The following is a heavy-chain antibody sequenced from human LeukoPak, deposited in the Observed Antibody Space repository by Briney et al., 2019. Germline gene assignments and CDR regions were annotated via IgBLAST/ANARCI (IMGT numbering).Heavy chain of an antibody. CDR3: ASTIVVVPAAIRYYYYGMDV. CDR2: INAGNGNT. D-gene: IGHD2-2*01. CDR1: GYTFTSYA. V-gene: IGHV1-3*01. Sequence: GASVTVSCKASGYTFTSYAMHWVRQAPGQRLEWMGWINAGNGNTKYSQKFQGRVTITRDTSASTAYMELSSLRSEDTAVYDCASTIVVVPAAIRYYYYGMDVWGQGTTVTVSS. J-gene: IGHJ6*02.